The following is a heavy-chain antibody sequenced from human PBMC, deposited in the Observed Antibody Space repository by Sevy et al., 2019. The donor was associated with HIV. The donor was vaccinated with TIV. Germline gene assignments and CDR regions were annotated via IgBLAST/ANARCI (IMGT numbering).Heavy chain of an antibody. CDR3: ATHRRRDGYSYGAFDI. Sequence: GGSLRLSCAASGFTFSNYALSWVRQAPGKGLEWVSAVSGSSGKTYYADSVKGRFTISIDTSNNTLFLHMNSLRAEDTAVYYCATHRRRDGYSYGAFDIWGQGTMVTVSS. V-gene: IGHV3-23*01. CDR2: VSGSSGKT. J-gene: IGHJ3*02. D-gene: IGHD4-4*01. CDR1: GFTFSNYA.